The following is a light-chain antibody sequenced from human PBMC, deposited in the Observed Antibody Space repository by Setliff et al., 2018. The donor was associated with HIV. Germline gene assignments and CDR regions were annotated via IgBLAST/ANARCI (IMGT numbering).Light chain of an antibody. CDR2: DND. CDR1: SSNIGNNY. V-gene: IGLV1-51*01. CDR3: GTWDSSLSAGV. J-gene: IGLJ2*01. Sequence: QSALTQPPSVSAAPGQKVTISCSGSSSNIGNNYVSWCQQFPGTAPKLLIFDNDMRPSGIPDRFSGSKSGTSATLGITGLQTGDEADYYCGTWDSSLSAGVFGGGTKVTVL.